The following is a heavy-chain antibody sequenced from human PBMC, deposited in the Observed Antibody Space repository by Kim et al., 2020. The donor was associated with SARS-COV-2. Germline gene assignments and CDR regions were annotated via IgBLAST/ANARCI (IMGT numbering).Heavy chain of an antibody. Sequence: SETLSLTCAVYGGSFSGYYWSWIRQPPGKGLEWIGEINHSGSTNYNPSLKSRVTISVDTSKNQFSLKLSSVTAADTAVYYCARVQYSSSWYVGYWGQGTLVTVSS. CDR2: INHSGST. D-gene: IGHD6-13*01. CDR1: GGSFSGYY. CDR3: ARVQYSSSWYVGY. V-gene: IGHV4-34*01. J-gene: IGHJ4*02.